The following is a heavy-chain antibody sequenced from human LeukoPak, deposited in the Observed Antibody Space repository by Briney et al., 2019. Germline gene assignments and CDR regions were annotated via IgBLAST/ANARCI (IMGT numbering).Heavy chain of an antibody. V-gene: IGHV3-21*01. CDR3: AKGGGSIGRSYYFDC. D-gene: IGHD2-15*01. J-gene: IGHJ4*02. CDR2: ISSSSIYI. Sequence: GGSLRLSCAGSGFTFSSYSMNWVRQAPGKGLEWVSSISSSSIYIYYADSVKGRFTISRDNAKNSLYLQMNSLRAEDTAVYYCAKGGGSIGRSYYFDCWGQGILVTVSS. CDR1: GFTFSSYS.